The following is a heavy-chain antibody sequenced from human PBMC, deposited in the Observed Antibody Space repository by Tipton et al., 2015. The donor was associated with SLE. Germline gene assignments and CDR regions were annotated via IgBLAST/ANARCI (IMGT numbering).Heavy chain of an antibody. Sequence: TLPLTCTVSGASISSYYWTWIRQPPGKALEWIGYIYYSGSTNFHPSLKGRITMSLDKSKKQLSLKLTSVTAADTAVYYCATSNSFGGNSLYWGQGTLVTVSS. CDR3: ATSNSFGGNSLY. V-gene: IGHV4-59*01. CDR1: GASISSYY. D-gene: IGHD4-23*01. J-gene: IGHJ4*02. CDR2: IYYSGST.